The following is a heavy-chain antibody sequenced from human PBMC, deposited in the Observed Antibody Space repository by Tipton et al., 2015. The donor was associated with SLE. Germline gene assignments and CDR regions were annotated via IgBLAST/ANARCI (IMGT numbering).Heavy chain of an antibody. CDR3: ARGGSDAFDF. Sequence: GSLRLSCAASGFTFCSYDMHWVRQATGKGLEWVSAMGTAGDTYYPGSVKGRFTISRENAKHSLYLQMTNLRAGDTAVYYCARGGSDAFDFWGQGTRVTVSS. CDR1: GFTFCSYD. J-gene: IGHJ3*01. D-gene: IGHD3-16*01. CDR2: MGTAGDT. V-gene: IGHV3-13*01.